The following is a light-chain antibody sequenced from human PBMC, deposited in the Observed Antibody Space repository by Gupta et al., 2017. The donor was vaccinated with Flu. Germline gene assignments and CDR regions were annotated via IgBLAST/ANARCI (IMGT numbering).Light chain of an antibody. CDR3: QQYSTFST. V-gene: IGKV1-5*03. J-gene: IGKJ1*01. CDR1: KSIDTL. Sequence: VGNSVTITCRAGKSIDTLLAWYQQKPGKATLLLIYQATTLESGVPSRCSGRGYRTEFTLTISSLQPDDFATYSCQQYSTFSTFGQGTKVEIE. CDR2: QAT.